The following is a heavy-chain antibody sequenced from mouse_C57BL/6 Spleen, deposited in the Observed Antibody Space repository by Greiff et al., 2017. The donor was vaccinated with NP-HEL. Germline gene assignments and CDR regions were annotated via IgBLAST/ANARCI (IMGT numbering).Heavy chain of an antibody. Sequence: EVKLMESGGGLVQPGGSLSLSCAASGFTFTDYYMSWVRQPPGKALEWLGFIRNKANGYTTEYSASVKGRFTISRDNSQSILYLQMNALRAEDSATYYCARYNSDSSGPPYAMDYWGQGTSVTVSS. V-gene: IGHV7-3*01. CDR2: IRNKANGYTT. D-gene: IGHD3-2*02. J-gene: IGHJ4*01. CDR3: ARYNSDSSGPPYAMDY. CDR1: GFTFTDYY.